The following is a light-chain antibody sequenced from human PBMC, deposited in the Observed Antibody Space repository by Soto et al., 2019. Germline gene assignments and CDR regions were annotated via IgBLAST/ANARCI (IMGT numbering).Light chain of an antibody. CDR2: GNS. J-gene: IGLJ1*01. Sequence: QSVLTQPPSVSGAPGQRVTISCTGSSSNIGAGYDVHWYQQLPGTAPKLLIYGNSNRPSGVPDRFSGSKSGTSASLAITGLQAEDDADYYCQSYDISLRGYVFGTGTKVTVL. V-gene: IGLV1-40*01. CDR1: SSNIGAGYD. CDR3: QSYDISLRGYV.